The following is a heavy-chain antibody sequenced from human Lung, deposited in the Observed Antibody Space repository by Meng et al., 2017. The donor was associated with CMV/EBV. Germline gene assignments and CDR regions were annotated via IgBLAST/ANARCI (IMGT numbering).Heavy chain of an antibody. CDR3: GGEALSRAVASTDL. V-gene: IGHV4-39*07. Sequence: QPQRDVSGAEVWWASESSFLTCSFSGSCLSSSGYCWEWIQQPPGKGLEGIGSIHYRWSTYYNPSLKGRVTITVETPKNQFSLKVNSVTAADTAVYYCGGEALSRAVASTDLWGQGTLVTVSS. CDR1: GSCLSSSGYC. J-gene: IGHJ5*02. CDR2: IHYRWST. D-gene: IGHD6-19*01.